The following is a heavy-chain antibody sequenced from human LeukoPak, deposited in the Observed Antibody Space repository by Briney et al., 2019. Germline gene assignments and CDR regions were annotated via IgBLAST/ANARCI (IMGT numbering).Heavy chain of an antibody. J-gene: IGHJ6*02. Sequence: SQTLSLTCTVSGGSISSGDYYWSWIRQPPGKGLEWIGYIYYSGSTYYNPSLESRVTISVDTSKNQFSLKLSSVTAADTAVYYCASIVVVPAATKYYYYYYGMGVWGQGTTVTVSS. D-gene: IGHD2-2*01. V-gene: IGHV4-30-4*01. CDR3: ASIVVVPAATKYYYYYYGMGV. CDR1: GGSISSGDYY. CDR2: IYYSGST.